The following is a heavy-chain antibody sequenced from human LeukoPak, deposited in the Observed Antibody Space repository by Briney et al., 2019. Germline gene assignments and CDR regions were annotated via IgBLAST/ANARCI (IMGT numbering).Heavy chain of an antibody. CDR3: ARDLGYLFDY. Sequence: EWVAVIWYDGINKYYADSVKGRFTISRDNSKNTLYLQMNSLRAEDTAVYYCARDLGYLFDYWGQGTLVTVSS. D-gene: IGHD5-12*01. V-gene: IGHV3-33*01. CDR2: IWYDGINK. J-gene: IGHJ4*02.